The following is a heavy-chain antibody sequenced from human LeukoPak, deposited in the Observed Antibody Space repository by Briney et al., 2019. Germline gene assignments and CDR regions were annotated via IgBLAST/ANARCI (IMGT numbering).Heavy chain of an antibody. J-gene: IGHJ3*02. V-gene: IGHV4-39*01. CDR2: IYYSGST. CDR3: ARHGGESIVAMILHAFDI. D-gene: IGHD5-12*01. Sequence: PSETLSLTCTVSGGSISSSSYYWGWIRQPPGKGLEWIGSIYYSGSTYYNPSLKSRVTISVDTSKNQFSLKMSSVIAADTAVYYCARHGGESIVAMILHAFDIWGQGTMVTVSS. CDR1: GGSISSSSYY.